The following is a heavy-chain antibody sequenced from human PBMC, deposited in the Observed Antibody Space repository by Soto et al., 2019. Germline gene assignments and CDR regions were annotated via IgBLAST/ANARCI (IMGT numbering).Heavy chain of an antibody. CDR3: ARRTPYYDSSGYSERFDY. J-gene: IGHJ4*02. Sequence: QVQLVQSGAEVKKPGASVKVSCKASGYTFTSYDINWVRQATGQGLEWMGWMNPNSGNTGYAQKFQGRVTMTRNTSISTAYMELSSPRSEDTAVYYCARRTPYYDSSGYSERFDYWGQGTLVTVSS. CDR2: MNPNSGNT. V-gene: IGHV1-8*01. D-gene: IGHD3-22*01. CDR1: GYTFTSYD.